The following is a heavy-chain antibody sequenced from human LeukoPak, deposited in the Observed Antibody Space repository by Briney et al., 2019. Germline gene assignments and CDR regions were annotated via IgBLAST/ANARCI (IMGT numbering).Heavy chain of an antibody. CDR1: GFTVSSNY. CDR3: ARYTQYCSSTSCSYGMDV. CDR2: IYIGGST. V-gene: IGHV3-66*01. Sequence: GGSLRLSCAASGFTVSSNYMSWVRQAPGKGLEWVSVIYIGGSTYYADSVKGRFTISRDNSKNTLYLQVNSLRAEDTAVYYCARYTQYCSSTSCSYGMDVWGQGTTVTVSS. D-gene: IGHD2-2*01. J-gene: IGHJ6*02.